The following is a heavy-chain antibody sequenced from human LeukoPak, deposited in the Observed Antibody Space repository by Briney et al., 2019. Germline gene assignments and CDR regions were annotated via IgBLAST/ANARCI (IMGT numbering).Heavy chain of an antibody. CDR1: GYTFTSYD. CDR3: ARGGVGATLFDY. J-gene: IGHJ4*02. D-gene: IGHD1-26*01. V-gene: IGHV1-2*02. CDR2: INPNSGGT. Sequence: ASVKVSCKASGYTFTSYDINWVRQATGQGLEWMGWINPNSGGTNYAQKFQGRVTMTRDTSISTAFMELSRLRSDDTAVYYCARGGVGATLFDYWGQGTLVTVSS.